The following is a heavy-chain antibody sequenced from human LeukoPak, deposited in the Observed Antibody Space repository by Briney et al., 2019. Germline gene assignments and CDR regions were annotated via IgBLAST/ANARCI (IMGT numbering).Heavy chain of an antibody. Sequence: GGSLRLSCAASGFTFSSYAMSWVRQAPGKGLEWITYIRLDGSGKYYADSVKGRFTISRDNSRNTLYMQMNSLRVEDTAVYYCAKDYRWAYDYWGQGTLVTVSS. J-gene: IGHJ4*02. CDR2: IRLDGSGK. V-gene: IGHV3-30*02. CDR3: AKDYRWAYDY. D-gene: IGHD2-8*02. CDR1: GFTFSSYA.